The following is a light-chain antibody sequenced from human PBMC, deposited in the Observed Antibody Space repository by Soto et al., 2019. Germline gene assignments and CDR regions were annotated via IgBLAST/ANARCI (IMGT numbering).Light chain of an antibody. CDR3: SSYTSSNTYV. V-gene: IGLV2-14*01. Sequence: QSALTLPASVSGSPGQSITISCTGTSSDVGGYNYVSWYQQHPGKAPKLMIYEVSNRPSGVSNRFSGSKSGNTASLTISGLQAEDEADYYCSSYTSSNTYVFGTGTKLTVL. J-gene: IGLJ1*01. CDR2: EVS. CDR1: SSDVGGYNY.